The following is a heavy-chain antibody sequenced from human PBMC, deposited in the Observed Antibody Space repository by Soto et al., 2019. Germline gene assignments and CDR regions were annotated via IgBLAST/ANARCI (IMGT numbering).Heavy chain of an antibody. Sequence: SETLSLTFAVSDDSINNSHWWSWVRQTPGKGLEWIGETYHSGTTNYNPSLKTRVTISIDKSKNQFSLKMNSVTAADTAVYYCAREVNSSPARGPNWLDPWGQGTLVTVSS. CDR2: TYHSGTT. V-gene: IGHV4-4*02. CDR3: AREVNSSPARGPNWLDP. J-gene: IGHJ5*02. CDR1: DDSINNSHW. D-gene: IGHD6-13*01.